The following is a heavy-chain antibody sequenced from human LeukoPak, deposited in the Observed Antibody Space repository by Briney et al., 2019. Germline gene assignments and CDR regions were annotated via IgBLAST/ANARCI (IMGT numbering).Heavy chain of an antibody. V-gene: IGHV4-61*01. CDR1: GGSVSSGSYY. CDR2: IYYSGST. Sequence: PSETLSLTCTVSGGSVSSGSYYWSWIRQPPGKGLEWIGYIYYSGSTNYNPSLKSRVTISVDTSKNQFSLKLSSVTAADTAVYYCARTHDSSGYYYAFDIWGQGTMVTVPS. D-gene: IGHD3-22*01. J-gene: IGHJ3*02. CDR3: ARTHDSSGYYYAFDI.